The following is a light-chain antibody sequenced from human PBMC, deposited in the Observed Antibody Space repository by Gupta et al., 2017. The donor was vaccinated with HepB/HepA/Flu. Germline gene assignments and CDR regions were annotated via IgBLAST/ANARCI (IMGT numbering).Light chain of an antibody. CDR1: QSISSY. Sequence: IHTTPPPSSLSASVGDRVTITCRASQSISSYLNWYQQKPGKAPKLLIYAASSLQSGVPSRFSGSGSGTDFTLTISSLQPEDFATYYCQQSYSTPLTFGGGTKVEIK. J-gene: IGKJ4*01. CDR2: AAS. V-gene: IGKV1-39*01. CDR3: QQSYSTPLT.